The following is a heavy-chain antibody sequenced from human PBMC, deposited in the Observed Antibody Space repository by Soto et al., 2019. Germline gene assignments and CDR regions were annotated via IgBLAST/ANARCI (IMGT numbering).Heavy chain of an antibody. CDR2: INHSGST. D-gene: IGHD3-9*01. V-gene: IGHV4-34*01. CDR3: ARRALSTGYYDY. Sequence: QVQLQQWGAGLLKPSETLSLTCAVYGGSFSGYYWSWIRQPPGKGLEWIGEINHSGSTNYNPSLKSRVTLSVDTSKNQFSLKLSSVTAADTAVYYCARRALSTGYYDYWGQGTLVTVSS. J-gene: IGHJ4*02. CDR1: GGSFSGYY.